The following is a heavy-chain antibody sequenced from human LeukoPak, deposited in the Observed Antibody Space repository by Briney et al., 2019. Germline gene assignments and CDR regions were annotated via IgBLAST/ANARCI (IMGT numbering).Heavy chain of an antibody. CDR2: ISYDGSNK. CDR3: AKGSYDEKGYYFDY. V-gene: IGHV3-30*18. J-gene: IGHJ4*02. Sequence: PGGSLRLSCAASGFTFSSYGMHWVRQAPGKGLEWVAVISYDGSNKYYADSVKGRFTISRDNSKNTLYLQMNSLRAEDTAVYYCAKGSYDEKGYYFDYWGQGTLVTVSS. D-gene: IGHD3-22*01. CDR1: GFTFSSYG.